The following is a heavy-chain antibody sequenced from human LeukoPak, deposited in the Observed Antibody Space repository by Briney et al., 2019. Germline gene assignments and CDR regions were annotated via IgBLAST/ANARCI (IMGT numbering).Heavy chain of an antibody. Sequence: GGSLRLSCAASGFTFSSYGMHWVRQAPGKGLEWVAVISYDGSNKYYADSVKGRFTISRDNSKNTLYLQMNSLRAEDTAVYYCAKDYREKRGWGRTDDAFDIWGQGTMVTVSS. CDR3: AKDYREKRGWGRTDDAFDI. D-gene: IGHD7-27*01. V-gene: IGHV3-30*18. CDR1: GFTFSSYG. CDR2: ISYDGSNK. J-gene: IGHJ3*02.